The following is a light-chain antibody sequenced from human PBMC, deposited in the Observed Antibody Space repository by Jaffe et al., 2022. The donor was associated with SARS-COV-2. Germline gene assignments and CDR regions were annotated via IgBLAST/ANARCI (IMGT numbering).Light chain of an antibody. V-gene: IGKV3-20*01. CDR1: QSVSSNY. CDR3: QQYGSSPT. Sequence: EIVLTQSPGTLSLSPGERATLSCRASQSVSSNYLAWYQQKPGQAPRLLIFGAFNRAAGIPDRFSGSGSGTDFTLTISRLEPEDFAVYYCQQYGSSPTFGQGTKVEIK. CDR2: GAF. J-gene: IGKJ1*01.